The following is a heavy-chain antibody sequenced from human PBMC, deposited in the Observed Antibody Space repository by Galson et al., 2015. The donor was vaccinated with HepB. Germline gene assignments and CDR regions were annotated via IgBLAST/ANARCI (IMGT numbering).Heavy chain of an antibody. V-gene: IGHV1-69*04. Sequence: SVKVSCKASGGTFSSNGLSWVRQGPGQGLEWMGRVIPVVGLVKYAQKFQGRVTITADTSTSTAYMEMSSLRSEDTAVYFCAKEGYGSGSHYYYYMDVWGKGTTVTVSS. CDR1: GGTFSSNG. CDR3: AKEGYGSGSHYYYYMDV. CDR2: VIPVVGLV. D-gene: IGHD3-10*01. J-gene: IGHJ6*03.